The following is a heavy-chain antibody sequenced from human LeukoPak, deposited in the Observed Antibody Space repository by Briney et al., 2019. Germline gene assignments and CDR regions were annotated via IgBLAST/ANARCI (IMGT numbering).Heavy chain of an antibody. J-gene: IGHJ6*02. CDR2: LSGGGGST. V-gene: IGHV3-23*01. CDR1: GFSFSTYA. Sequence: GGSLRLSCAASGFSFSTYAMSWVRQAPGKGLEWVSALSGGGGSTYYADSVKGRFTISRDNSKKTLFLQMNSLRAEDTAVYYCAKGVDDYVWGSNGLDVWGQGTTVTVAS. D-gene: IGHD3-16*01. CDR3: AKGVDDYVWGSNGLDV.